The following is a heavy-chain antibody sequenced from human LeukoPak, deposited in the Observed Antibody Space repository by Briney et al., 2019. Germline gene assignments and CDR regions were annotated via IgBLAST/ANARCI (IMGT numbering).Heavy chain of an antibody. D-gene: IGHD3-3*01. CDR1: GGSFSAYY. J-gene: IGHJ5*02. CDR3: ARGGFYPHP. V-gene: IGHV4-34*01. CDR2: INHSGST. Sequence: SETLSLTCAVYGGSFSAYYWSWIRQPPGKGLEWIGEINHSGSTNYNPSLKSRVTISVDTSKNQFSLKLSSVTAADTAVYYCARGGFYPHPWGQGTLVTVSS.